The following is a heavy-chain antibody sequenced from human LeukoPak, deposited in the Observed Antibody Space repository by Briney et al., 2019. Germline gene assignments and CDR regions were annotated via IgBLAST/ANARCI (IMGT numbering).Heavy chain of an antibody. CDR3: ARYRYYYDNSDFFGTNLDY. CDR1: GFTFSSYA. J-gene: IGHJ4*02. CDR2: ISESGGNT. D-gene: IGHD3-22*01. Sequence: SGGSLRLSCAASGFTFSSYAMSWVRQAPGKGLEWISGISESGGNTYSADSVKGRFTVSRDNSKNTLYLQMNSLRADDTAVYFCARYRYYYDNSDFFGTNLDYWGQGTLVTVSS. V-gene: IGHV3-23*01.